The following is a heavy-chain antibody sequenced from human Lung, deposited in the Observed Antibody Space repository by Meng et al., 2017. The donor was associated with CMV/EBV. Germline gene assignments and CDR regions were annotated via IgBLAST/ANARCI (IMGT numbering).Heavy chain of an antibody. J-gene: IGHJ5*02. CDR1: GGIFSSSA. V-gene: IGHV1-69*04. CDR2: IIPLLDIT. Sequence: SVXVSXKVSGGIFSSSAISWVRQAPGQGLEWMGRIIPLLDITNYAPNFQGRVTITADKSTSTAYMEMSSLRYDDTAFYYCARSTSKYDFKSGYPPFLDPXGQGXQVTVSS. D-gene: IGHD3-3*01. CDR3: ARSTSKYDFKSGYPPFLDP.